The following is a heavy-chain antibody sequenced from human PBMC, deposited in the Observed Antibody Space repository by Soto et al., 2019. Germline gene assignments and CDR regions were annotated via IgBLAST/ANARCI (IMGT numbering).Heavy chain of an antibody. Sequence: QVQLQESGPGLVKPSGTLSLTCAVSGGSINNSHWWSWVRQPPGKGLEWIGEIYHDESTNYNPSLESRAIISIDKSKNRFSLKVTSVTAADTAVYYCARNREDGSGYSVRFDYWGLGTLVTVSS. CDR2: IYHDEST. J-gene: IGHJ4*02. CDR3: ARNREDGSGYSVRFDY. D-gene: IGHD3-22*01. V-gene: IGHV4-4*02. CDR1: GGSINNSHW.